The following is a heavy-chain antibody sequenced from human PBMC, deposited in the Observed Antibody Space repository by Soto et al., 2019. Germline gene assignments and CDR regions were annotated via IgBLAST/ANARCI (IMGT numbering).Heavy chain of an antibody. Sequence: GGSLRLSCAASGFTFSSYAMSWVRQAPGKGLEWVSAISGSSSSTYYADTVKGRFTISRDNSKNTLYLQMNSLRDEDMAVYYCARESAALNWFDPWGQGTLVTVSS. CDR1: GFTFSSYA. J-gene: IGHJ5*02. V-gene: IGHV3-23*01. D-gene: IGHD2-2*01. CDR3: ARESAALNWFDP. CDR2: ISGSSSST.